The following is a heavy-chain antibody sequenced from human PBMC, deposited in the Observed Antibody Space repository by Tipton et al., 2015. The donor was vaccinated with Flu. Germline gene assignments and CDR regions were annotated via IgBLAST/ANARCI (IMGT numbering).Heavy chain of an antibody. V-gene: IGHV3-9*01. D-gene: IGHD1-1*01. CDR3: ARGHSTSQQLTSAY. J-gene: IGHJ4*02. CDR2: INWVGRDI. CDR1: GFTFADYA. Sequence: SLRLSCAASGFTFADYAMHWVRQVPGKGLEWVSGINWVGRDIAYADSVKGRFTISRDNAKNSLYLQMNSLRAEDTAVYYCARGHSTSQQLTSAYWGQGTLVTVSS.